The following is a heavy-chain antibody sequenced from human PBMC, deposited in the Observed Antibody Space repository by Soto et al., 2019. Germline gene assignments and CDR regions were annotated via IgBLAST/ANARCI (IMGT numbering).Heavy chain of an antibody. V-gene: IGHV3-21*01. CDR1: GFTFSSYS. J-gene: IGHJ6*02. CDR2: ISSSSSYI. D-gene: IGHD1-26*01. Sequence: VGSLRLACAASGFTFSSYSMNWVRHAPGKGLEWVSSISSSSSYIYYADSVKGRFTISRDNAKNSLYLQMNSLRAEDTAVYYCARDRGAGSYGMDFWGQGTTVTVSS. CDR3: ARDRGAGSYGMDF.